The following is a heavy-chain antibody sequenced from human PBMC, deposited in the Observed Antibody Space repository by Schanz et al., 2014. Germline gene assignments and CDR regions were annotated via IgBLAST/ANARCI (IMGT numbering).Heavy chain of an antibody. J-gene: IGHJ4*02. CDR3: AKSQGSSFDS. CDR2: FNDGGVNK. CDR1: GFTFSTHA. Sequence: EVHLLDSGGGLVQPGGSLRLSCAASGFTFSTHAMHWVRQAPGKGLEWVSSFNDGGVNKYYADSVKGRFTISSDNSKSTLYLQMSSLRAEDTAVYYCAKSQGSSFDSWGQGTLVTVSS. V-gene: IGHV3-23*01. D-gene: IGHD6-13*01.